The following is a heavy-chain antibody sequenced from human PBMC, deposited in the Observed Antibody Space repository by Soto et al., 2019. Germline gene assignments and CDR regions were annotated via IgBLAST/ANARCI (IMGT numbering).Heavy chain of an antibody. CDR1: GYTFTSYA. D-gene: IGHD3-9*01. CDR3: ARDTLLRYFDWLPPGDYFDF. Sequence: GASVKVSCKASGYTFTSYAMHWVRQAPGQRLEWMGWINAGNGNTKYSQKFQGRVTITRDTSASTAYMELSSLRSEDTAVYYCARDTLLRYFDWLPPGDYFDFWGQGTLVTVSS. J-gene: IGHJ4*02. CDR2: INAGNGNT. V-gene: IGHV1-3*01.